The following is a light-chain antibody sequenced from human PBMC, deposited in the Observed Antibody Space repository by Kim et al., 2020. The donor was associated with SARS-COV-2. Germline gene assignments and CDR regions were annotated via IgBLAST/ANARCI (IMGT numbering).Light chain of an antibody. Sequence: SYELTQPPSVSVAPGKTARITCGGNNIGSKSVHWYQQKPGQAPVLVTYYDSDRPSGIPERFSGSNSGNTATLTISRVEAGDEADYYCQVWDSSSDHPYVF. J-gene: IGLJ1*01. V-gene: IGLV3-21*04. CDR1: NIGSKS. CDR3: QVWDSSSDHPYV. CDR2: YDS.